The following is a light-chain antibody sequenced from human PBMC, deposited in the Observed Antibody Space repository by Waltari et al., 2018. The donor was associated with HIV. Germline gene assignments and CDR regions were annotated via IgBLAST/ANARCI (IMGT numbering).Light chain of an antibody. CDR1: SSDVGGYNY. CDR2: EVS. J-gene: IGLJ3*02. V-gene: IGLV2-14*01. Sequence: QSALTQPASVSGSPGQSITISCTGTSSDVGGYNYVYGYQQHPVKAPKLMIYEVSNRSSGVSNRFSGSKSGNTASLTISGLQAEDEADYYCSSYTSSSTRVFGGGTKLTVL. CDR3: SSYTSSSTRV.